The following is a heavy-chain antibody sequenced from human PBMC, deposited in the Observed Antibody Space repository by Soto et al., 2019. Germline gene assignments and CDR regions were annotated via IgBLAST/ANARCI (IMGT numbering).Heavy chain of an antibody. V-gene: IGHV1-46*01. D-gene: IGHD3-3*01. CDR1: GYTFTSYY. CDR3: AIDYDFWSGPPGWFDP. Sequence: ASVKVSCKASGYTFTSYYMHRVRQAPGQGLEWMGIINPSGGSTSYAQKFQGRVTMTRDTSTSTVYMELSSLRSEDTAVYYCAIDYDFWSGPPGWFDPWGQGTLVTVSS. CDR2: INPSGGST. J-gene: IGHJ5*02.